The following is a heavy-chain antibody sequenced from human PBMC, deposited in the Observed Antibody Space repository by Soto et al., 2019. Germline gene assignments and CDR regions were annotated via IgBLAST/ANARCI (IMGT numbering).Heavy chain of an antibody. D-gene: IGHD3-3*01. CDR2: IWYDGSNK. Sequence: GGFLRLSCAASGFTFSSYGMHWVRQAPGKGLEWVAVIWYDGSNKYYADSVKGRFTISRDNSKNTLYLQMNSLRAEDTAVYYCARGADAPLERLSPIYYFDYWGQGTLVTVSS. V-gene: IGHV3-33*01. CDR3: ARGADAPLERLSPIYYFDY. J-gene: IGHJ4*02. CDR1: GFTFSSYG.